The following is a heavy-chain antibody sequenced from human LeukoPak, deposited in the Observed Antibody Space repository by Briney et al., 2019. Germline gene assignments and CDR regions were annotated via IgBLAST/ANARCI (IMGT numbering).Heavy chain of an antibody. CDR2: ISGSGGNT. Sequence: GGSLRLSCAASGFTFSSYAMSWVRQAPGKGLEWVSAISGSGGNTYYADSVKGRFTISRDNSKNTLYLQMNSLRAEDTAVYYCAKESWRYDFWSGYFRFDYWGQGTLVTVSS. CDR1: GFTFSSYA. V-gene: IGHV3-23*01. J-gene: IGHJ4*02. D-gene: IGHD3-3*01. CDR3: AKESWRYDFWSGYFRFDY.